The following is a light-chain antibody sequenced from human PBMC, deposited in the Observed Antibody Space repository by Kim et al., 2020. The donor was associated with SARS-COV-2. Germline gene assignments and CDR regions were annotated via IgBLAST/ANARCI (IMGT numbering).Light chain of an antibody. CDR2: AAT. J-gene: IGKJ4*01. CDR3: LQYSSYPLT. Sequence: ASVGDRVTITCRASKDISNYLAWVQQKPGKVPKRLIYAATNSQSGVPSRFSGSGSGTEFTLTISSLQPEDFATYYCLQYSSYPLTFGGGTKVDIK. V-gene: IGKV1-17*03. CDR1: KDISNY.